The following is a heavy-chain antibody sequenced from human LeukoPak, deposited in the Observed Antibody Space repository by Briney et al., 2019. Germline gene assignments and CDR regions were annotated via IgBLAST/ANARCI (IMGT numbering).Heavy chain of an antibody. CDR3: AREWSAFDF. D-gene: IGHD3-3*01. Sequence: KSSETLSLTCTVSGGSISSYYWSWIRQPPGKGLEWLGYIYYSGSTNYNPALKSRVTISVDTSKNQFSLKLNSVTSADTAVYYCAREWSAFDFWGQGTMVTVSS. V-gene: IGHV4-59*01. CDR1: GGSISSYY. J-gene: IGHJ3*01. CDR2: IYYSGST.